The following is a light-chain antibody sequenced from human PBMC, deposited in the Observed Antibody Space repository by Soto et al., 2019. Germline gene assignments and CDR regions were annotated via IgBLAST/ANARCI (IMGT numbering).Light chain of an antibody. J-gene: IGLJ2*01. CDR1: SNDIGIDKL. CDR2: EGF. V-gene: IGLV2-23*01. CDR3: CAYANSNNWL. Sequence: QSALTQPASVSGSPGQAITSSCTGTSNDIGIDKLVSWYQQHPCRAPKLMIYEGFKRPSGVSNRFSGSKSGNSASLTISGLRAQDEADYYCCAYANSNNWLFGGGTKLTVL.